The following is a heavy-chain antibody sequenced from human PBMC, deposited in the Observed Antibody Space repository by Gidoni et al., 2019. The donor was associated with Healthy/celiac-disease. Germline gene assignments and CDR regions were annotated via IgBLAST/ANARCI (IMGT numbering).Heavy chain of an antibody. J-gene: IGHJ4*02. D-gene: IGHD3-10*01. Sequence: EVQLLESGGGLVQPGGSLRLSCAASGFPFSSSAMSWVRQAPGKGLEWVSAISGSGGSTYYADSVKGRFTISRDNSKNTLYLQMNSLRAEDTAVYYCAKDGLWFGDYTPYFDYWGQGTLVTVSS. CDR2: ISGSGGST. CDR3: AKDGLWFGDYTPYFDY. CDR1: GFPFSSSA. V-gene: IGHV3-23*01.